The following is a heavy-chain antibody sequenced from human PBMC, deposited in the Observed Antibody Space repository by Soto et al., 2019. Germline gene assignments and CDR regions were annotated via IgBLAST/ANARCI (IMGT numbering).Heavy chain of an antibody. CDR2: IYGDGTTT. CDR1: GGTFSGYW. J-gene: IGHJ5*02. D-gene: IGHD2-15*01. V-gene: IGHV3-74*01. CDR3: ARGCCGEQNWFDP. Sequence: EVQLVESGGDLVQPGGSLRLSCAASGGTFSGYWMHWVRRVPGKGLVWVSRIYGDGTTTTYADSVQGRFTISRDTGKNTVYLQMNSLRVDDTGVYFCARGCCGEQNWFDPWGQGTLVTVSS.